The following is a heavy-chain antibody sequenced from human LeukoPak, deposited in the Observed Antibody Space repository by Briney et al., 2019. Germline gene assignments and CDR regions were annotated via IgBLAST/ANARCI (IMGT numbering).Heavy chain of an antibody. CDR1: GYNFAHDW. CDR3: ARQESEMTTPANRYFDL. Sequence: GESLKISCKGSGYNFAHDWIGWVRQMPGKGLEWMGIIFPDDSDTIYSPSFQGHVTISAAKSINIAYLQWSDLKASDSAMYYCARQESEMTTPANRYFDLWGQGTLITVSS. D-gene: IGHD2-15*01. V-gene: IGHV5-51*01. J-gene: IGHJ4*02. CDR2: IFPDDSDT.